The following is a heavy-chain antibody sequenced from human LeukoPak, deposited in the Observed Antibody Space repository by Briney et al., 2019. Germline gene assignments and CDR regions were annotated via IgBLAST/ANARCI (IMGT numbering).Heavy chain of an antibody. CDR1: GFTFSSYA. CDR3: ADSNYQTGFDY. Sequence: GGSLRLSCAASGFTFSSYAMSWVRQAPGKGLEWVSAISGSGGSTYYADSVKGRFTISRDNSKSTLYLQMNSLRAQDTAVYYCADSNYQTGFDYWGQGTLVTVSS. V-gene: IGHV3-23*01. J-gene: IGHJ4*02. D-gene: IGHD4-11*01. CDR2: ISGSGGST.